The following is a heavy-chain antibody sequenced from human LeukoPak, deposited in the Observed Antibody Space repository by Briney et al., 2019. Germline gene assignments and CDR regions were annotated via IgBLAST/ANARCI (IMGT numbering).Heavy chain of an antibody. J-gene: IGHJ6*03. V-gene: IGHV1-8*01. CDR2: MNPNSGNT. Sequence: ASVKVSCKASGYTFTSYDINWVRQATGQGLEWMGWMNPNSGNTGYAQKFQGRVTMTRNTSISTAYMELSSLRSEDTAVYYCARTKKREHVLRYFDWLSDNYYYYMDVWGKGTTVTISS. CDR3: ARTKKREHVLRYFDWLSDNYYYYMDV. D-gene: IGHD3-9*01. CDR1: GYTFTSYD.